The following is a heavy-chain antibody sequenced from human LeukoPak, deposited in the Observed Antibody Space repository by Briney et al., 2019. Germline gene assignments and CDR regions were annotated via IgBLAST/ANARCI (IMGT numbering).Heavy chain of an antibody. V-gene: IGHV4-30-2*01. CDR1: GGSISSGGYS. CDR3: ARGDLRGYFDY. J-gene: IGHJ4*02. CDR2: IYHSGST. Sequence: PSETLSLTCAVSGGSISSGGYSWSWIRQPPGKGLEWIGYIYHSGSTYYNPSLKSRVTISVDRSKNQFSLKLSSVTAADTAVYYCARGDLRGYFDYWGQGTLVTVSS.